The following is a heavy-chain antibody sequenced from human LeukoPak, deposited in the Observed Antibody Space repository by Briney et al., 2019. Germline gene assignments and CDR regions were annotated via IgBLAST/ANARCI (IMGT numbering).Heavy chain of an antibody. CDR1: EFTFSSYW. CDR2: INSVGSST. CDR3: ARGLGYYDFWSGYSLNWGFDY. V-gene: IGHV3-74*01. Sequence: GGSLRLSCAASEFTFSSYWMHWVRQAPGKGLVWVSRINSVGSSTSYADSVKGRFTISRDNAKNTLYLQMNSLRAEDTAVYYCARGLGYYDFWSGYSLNWGFDYWGQGTLVTVSS. D-gene: IGHD3-3*01. J-gene: IGHJ4*02.